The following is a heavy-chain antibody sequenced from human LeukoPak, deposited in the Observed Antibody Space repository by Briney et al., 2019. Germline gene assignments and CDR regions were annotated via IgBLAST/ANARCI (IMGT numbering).Heavy chain of an antibody. V-gene: IGHV4-31*03. J-gene: IGHJ4*02. CDR1: GGSISSGGYY. Sequence: TLSLTCTVSGGSISSGGYYWSWIRQHPGKGLEWIGYIYYSGSTYYNPSLKSRVTISVDTSKNQFSLKLSSVTAADTAVYYCARSGYSYGYSFDYWGQGTLVTVSS. D-gene: IGHD5-18*01. CDR2: IYYSGST. CDR3: ARSGYSYGYSFDY.